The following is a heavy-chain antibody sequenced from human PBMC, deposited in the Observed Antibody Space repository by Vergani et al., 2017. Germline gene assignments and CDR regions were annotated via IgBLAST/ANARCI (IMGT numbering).Heavy chain of an antibody. V-gene: IGHV4-31*03. D-gene: IGHD2-2*01. CDR2: IYYSGVP. J-gene: IGHJ5*02. CDR1: GGSISSGGYY. Sequence: QVQLQESGPGLVKPSQTLSLTCTVSGGSISSGGYYWSWIRQHPGKGLEWIGYIYYSGVPYYNPSLNRRVTISVDTSKNQFSLQLCSVTAAYPAVYYCAGSVVVAAAILAGWFDPWGQGTLVTVSS. CDR3: AGSVVVAAAILAGWFDP.